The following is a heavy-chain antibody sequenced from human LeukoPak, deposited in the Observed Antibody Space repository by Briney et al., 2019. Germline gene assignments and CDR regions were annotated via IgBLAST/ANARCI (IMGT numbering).Heavy chain of an antibody. V-gene: IGHV3-7*03. Sequence: PGGSLGLSCTASGFTFSTYWMTWVRQAPGKGLEWVASINQDENHRHYVPSARGRFTISRDNAKNSLLLQMNSLTAEDTAIYYCARSGPQAPDCYHYWGQGTQVTVSS. D-gene: IGHD2-21*02. CDR1: GFTFSTYW. CDR3: ARSGPQAPDCYHY. J-gene: IGHJ4*02. CDR2: INQDENHR.